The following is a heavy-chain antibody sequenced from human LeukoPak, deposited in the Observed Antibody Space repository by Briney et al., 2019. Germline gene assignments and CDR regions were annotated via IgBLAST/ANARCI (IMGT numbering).Heavy chain of an antibody. CDR1: GGSISSSSYY. J-gene: IGHJ4*02. D-gene: IGHD3-9*01. V-gene: IGHV4-39*01. Sequence: SETLSLTCTVSGGSISSSSYYWGWIRQPPGKGLEWIGTIYYSGSTYYNPSLKSRVTISVDTSKNQFSLKLSSVTAADTAVYYCARGLRYFDWLFGHWGQGTLVTVSS. CDR3: ARGLRYFDWLFGH. CDR2: IYYSGST.